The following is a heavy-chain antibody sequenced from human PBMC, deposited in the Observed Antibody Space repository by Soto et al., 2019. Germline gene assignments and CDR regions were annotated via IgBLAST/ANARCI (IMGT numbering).Heavy chain of an antibody. J-gene: IGHJ6*02. CDR1: GFTFSDYS. V-gene: IGHV3-48*02. D-gene: IGHD3-16*01. CDR2: ISSSSSTM. Sequence: PXGSLGLSCAASGFTFSDYSMNGVRQAPGKGLEWLSSISSSSSTMYYADSVKGRFTISRDDAKNSLYLQMNSLRDEDTAVYYCARGDYYYYGLDVWGQGTTVTVSS. CDR3: ARGDYYYYGLDV.